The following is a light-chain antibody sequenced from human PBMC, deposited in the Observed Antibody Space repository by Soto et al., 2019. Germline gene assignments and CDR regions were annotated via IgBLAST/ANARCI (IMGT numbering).Light chain of an antibody. CDR3: QQYNTWPPTWT. Sequence: IVMTQSPATLSVSPGERATLSCRASQSISSNLAWYQQKPGQAPRLLIYGASTRATGIPARFSGSGSGTEFTLTISSLQSEDFVVYYCQQYNTWPPTWTFGQGTKVEIK. CDR1: QSISSN. J-gene: IGKJ1*01. CDR2: GAS. V-gene: IGKV3-15*01.